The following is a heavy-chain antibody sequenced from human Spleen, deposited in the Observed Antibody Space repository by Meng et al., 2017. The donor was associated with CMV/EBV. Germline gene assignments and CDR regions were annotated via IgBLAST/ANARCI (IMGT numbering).Heavy chain of an antibody. CDR1: GYTFTSYY. CDR2: INPTSGRV. CDR3: ARDVGEYLDS. Sequence: ASVKVSCKASGYTFTSYYMHWVRQAPGQGLEWMGIINPTSGRVSCTQRFQGRVKMSRDTSITTAYMELSTLRSDDTAIYSCARDVGEYLDSWGQGSLVTVSS. V-gene: IGHV1-46*01. D-gene: IGHD4-17*01. J-gene: IGHJ4*02.